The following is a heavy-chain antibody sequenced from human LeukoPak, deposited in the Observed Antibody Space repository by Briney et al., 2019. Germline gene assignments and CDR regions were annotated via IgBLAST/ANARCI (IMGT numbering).Heavy chain of an antibody. V-gene: IGHV3-74*01. CDR3: AKVNTMVRGPGGRFDP. CDR1: GFTFSSYW. Sequence: GGSLRLSCAASGFTFSSYWMHWVRQAPGKGLVWVSRINSDGSSTTYADSVKGRFTISRDNAKNTLYLQMNSLRAEDTAVYYCAKVNTMVRGPGGRFDPWGQGTLVTVSS. CDR2: INSDGSST. D-gene: IGHD3-10*01. J-gene: IGHJ5*02.